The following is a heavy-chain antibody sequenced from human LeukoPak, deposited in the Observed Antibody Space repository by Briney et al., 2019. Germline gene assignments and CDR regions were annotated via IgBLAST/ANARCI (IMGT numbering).Heavy chain of an antibody. CDR3: AKDRGSGSHHGFDY. Sequence: GGSLRLSCLTSGFTLSTNAMSWVRQAPGKGLEWISGISGSGASTYYADSVKGRFTISRDDSRNTLYLQMNSLRAEDTAVYYCAKDRGSGSHHGFDYWGQGVLVTVSS. V-gene: IGHV3-23*01. D-gene: IGHD1-26*01. CDR2: ISGSGAST. J-gene: IGHJ4*02. CDR1: GFTLSTNA.